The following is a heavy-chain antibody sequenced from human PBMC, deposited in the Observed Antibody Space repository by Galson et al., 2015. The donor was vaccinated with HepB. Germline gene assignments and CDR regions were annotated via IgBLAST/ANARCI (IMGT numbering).Heavy chain of an antibody. CDR3: AKDDRYSSSWYEVYYYYYGMDV. D-gene: IGHD6-13*01. J-gene: IGHJ6*02. V-gene: IGHV3-30*18. CDR2: ISYDGSNK. Sequence: SLRLSCAASGFTFSSYGMHWVRQAPGKGLEWVAVISYDGSNKYYADSVKGRFTISRDNSKNTLYLQMNSLRAEDTAVYYCAKDDRYSSSWYEVYYYYYGMDVWGQGTTVTVSS. CDR1: GFTFSSYG.